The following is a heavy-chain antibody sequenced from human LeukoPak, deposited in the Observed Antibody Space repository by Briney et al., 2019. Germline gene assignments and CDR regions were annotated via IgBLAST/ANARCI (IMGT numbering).Heavy chain of an antibody. CDR1: GFTFSSFG. Sequence: GGSLRLSCTASGFTFSSFGMHWVRQAPGKGLEWVAFIPYDGSNKNYADSVKGRFAISRDNSKSTVDLQMNSLRSEDSGVYYCAKDRTRDSSSYYGRIDYWGQGTLVTVSS. V-gene: IGHV3-30*02. CDR2: IPYDGSNK. J-gene: IGHJ4*02. CDR3: AKDRTRDSSSYYGRIDY. D-gene: IGHD3-22*01.